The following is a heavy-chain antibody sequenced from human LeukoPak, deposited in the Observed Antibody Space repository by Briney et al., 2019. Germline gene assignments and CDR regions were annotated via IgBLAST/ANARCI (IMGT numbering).Heavy chain of an antibody. CDR3: ARDSEGIVVVPAAKGFDY. J-gene: IGHJ4*02. D-gene: IGHD2-2*01. Sequence: GGSLRLSCAASGFTFSSYWMSWVRQAPGKGLEWVANIKQDGSEKYYVDSVKGRFTISRDNAKNSLYLQMNSLRAEDTAVYYCARDSEGIVVVPAAKGFDYWGQGTLVTVSS. CDR2: IKQDGSEK. CDR1: GFTFSSYW. V-gene: IGHV3-7*01.